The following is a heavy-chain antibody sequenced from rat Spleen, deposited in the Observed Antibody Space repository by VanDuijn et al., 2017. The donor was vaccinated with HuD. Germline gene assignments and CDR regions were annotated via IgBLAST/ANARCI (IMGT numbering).Heavy chain of an antibody. Sequence: EVQLVESGGGLVQPGKSLKLSCAASGFTFSDYAMTWVRQSPQKGLEWVASITNTGGSTYYADSVKGRFTISRDNAKSTLYLQMDSLRSEDTATYYCARHRNYGGIPFDFWGQGVMVTVSS. J-gene: IGHJ2*01. CDR1: GFTFSDYA. V-gene: IGHV5S23*01. CDR3: ARHRNYGGIPFDF. D-gene: IGHD1-11*01. CDR2: ITNTGGST.